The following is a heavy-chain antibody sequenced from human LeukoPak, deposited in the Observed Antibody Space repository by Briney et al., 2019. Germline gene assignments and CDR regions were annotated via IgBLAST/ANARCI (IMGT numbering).Heavy chain of an antibody. CDR2: SYYSGNA. V-gene: IGHV4-59*01. Sequence: SETLSLTCTVSGGSISGYYWGWIRQSPERGLEWMGYSYYSGNAYYNPSLKSRTTISVDTSKSQFSLKLTSVTAADTAVYYCARCPGEISGAPDHWGQGSLVTVSS. J-gene: IGHJ4*02. D-gene: IGHD7-27*01. CDR3: ARCPGEISGAPDH. CDR1: GGSISGYY.